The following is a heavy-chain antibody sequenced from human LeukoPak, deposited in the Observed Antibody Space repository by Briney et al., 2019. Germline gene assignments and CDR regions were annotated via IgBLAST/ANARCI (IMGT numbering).Heavy chain of an antibody. V-gene: IGHV3-7*01. CDR1: GFTFSSYW. J-gene: IGHJ4*02. CDR2: IKQDESEK. CDR3: ARDLAGSRDK. D-gene: IGHD2-15*01. Sequence: SGGSLRLSCAASGFTFSSYWMTWVRQAPGKGLEWVANIKQDESEKYYLDSVEGRFTISRDNAKKSLYLQMHSLRVEDTAVYYCARDLAGSRDKWGQGTLVTVSS.